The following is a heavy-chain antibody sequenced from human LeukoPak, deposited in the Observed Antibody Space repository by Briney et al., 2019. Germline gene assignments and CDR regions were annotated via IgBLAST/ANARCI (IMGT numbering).Heavy chain of an antibody. CDR1: GGTFSSYA. CDR2: IIPIFGTA. J-gene: IGHJ5*02. CDR3: ARGAEQQLLNWFDP. V-gene: IGHV1-69*05. D-gene: IGHD6-13*01. Sequence: SVKVSCKASGGTFSSYAISWVRQAPGQGLEWMGGIIPIFGTANYAQKFQGRVTITTDESTSTAYMELSSLRSEDTAVYYCARGAEQQLLNWFDPWGQGTLVTVSS.